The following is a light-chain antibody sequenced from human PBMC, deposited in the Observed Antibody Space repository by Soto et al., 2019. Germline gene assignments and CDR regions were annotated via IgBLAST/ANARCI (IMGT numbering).Light chain of an antibody. V-gene: IGKV1-5*01. Sequence: DIQMTQSPSPLSSPVGDTVTIPCRASESIDSWLAWYQQKPGKAPKLLIFAASTLARGIPSRFSGRGSGTEFTLTISSLQADDYATFYCQQYHTDWTFGQGTKVDIK. CDR3: QQYHTDWT. CDR2: AAS. J-gene: IGKJ1*01. CDR1: ESIDSW.